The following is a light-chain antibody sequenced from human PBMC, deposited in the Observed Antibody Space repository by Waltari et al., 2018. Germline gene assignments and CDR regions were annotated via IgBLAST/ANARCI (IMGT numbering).Light chain of an antibody. J-gene: IGKJ4*01. CDR1: QSLLYSNGYNY. Sequence: EIVLTQSPLSLPVTPGEPAYLSCRSSQSLLYSNGYNYLDWYLQKPGQSPQLLIYLGSNRASGVPDRFSGSGSGTDFTPKITRVEAEDVGIYYCMQALQTPLTFGRGTKVEIK. CDR3: MQALQTPLT. V-gene: IGKV2-28*01. CDR2: LGS.